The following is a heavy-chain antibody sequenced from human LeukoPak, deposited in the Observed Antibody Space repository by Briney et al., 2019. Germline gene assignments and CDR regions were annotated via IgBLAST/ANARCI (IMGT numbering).Heavy chain of an antibody. V-gene: IGHV3-53*04. Sequence: GSLRLSCAASGFTVSSNYMSWVRQAPGKGLEWVSIIYSGGSTYYADSVKGRFTISRHNSKNTLYLQMNSLRAEDTAVYYCAREVGGSAFDIWGQGTMVTVSS. J-gene: IGHJ3*02. CDR2: IYSGGST. CDR3: AREVGGSAFDI. CDR1: GFTVSSNY. D-gene: IGHD3-16*01.